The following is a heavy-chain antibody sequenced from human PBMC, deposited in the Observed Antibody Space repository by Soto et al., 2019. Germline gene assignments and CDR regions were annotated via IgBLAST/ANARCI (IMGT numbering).Heavy chain of an antibody. V-gene: IGHV1-2*04. CDR3: ARSGREYQLPNANYYYYYYMDV. D-gene: IGHD2-2*01. J-gene: IGHJ6*03. CDR2: INPNSGGT. CDR1: GYTFTGYY. Sequence: ASVKGSCKASGYTFTGYYMHWGRQAPGQGLEWMGWINPNSGGTNYAQKFQGWVTMTRDTSISTAYMELSRLRSDDTAVYYCARSGREYQLPNANYYYYYYMDVWGKGTTVTVSS.